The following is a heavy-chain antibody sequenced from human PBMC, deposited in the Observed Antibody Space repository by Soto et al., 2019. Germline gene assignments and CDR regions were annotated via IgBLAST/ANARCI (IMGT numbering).Heavy chain of an antibody. J-gene: IGHJ1*01. V-gene: IGHV4-34*01. CDR2: INHSGST. CDR1: GGSLSGYY. Sequence: QVQLQQWGAGLLKPSETLSLTCAVYGGSLSGYYWSWIRQPPGKGLEWIGEINHSGSTNYNPSLKSRVTISVDTSKNQFSLKLSSVTAADTAVYYCARRDYGDYVVYFQHWGQGTLVTVSS. D-gene: IGHD4-17*01. CDR3: ARRDYGDYVVYFQH.